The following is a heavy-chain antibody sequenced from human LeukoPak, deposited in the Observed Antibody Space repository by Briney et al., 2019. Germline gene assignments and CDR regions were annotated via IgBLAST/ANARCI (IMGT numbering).Heavy chain of an antibody. V-gene: IGHV1-2*02. D-gene: IGHD5-24*01. Sequence: ASVKASCKASGYTFTGYYMHWVRQAPGHGLEWMGWINPDSDYRYYAQRFQGRVTMTRDTSINTAYMQLNRLQSDDTAIYYCARQSRDDAFDIWGQGTMVTVSS. CDR1: GYTFTGYY. J-gene: IGHJ3*02. CDR3: ARQSRDDAFDI. CDR2: INPDSDYR.